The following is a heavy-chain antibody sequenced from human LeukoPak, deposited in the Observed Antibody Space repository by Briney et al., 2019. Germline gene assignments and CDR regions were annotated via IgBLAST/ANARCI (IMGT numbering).Heavy chain of an antibody. CDR3: ARDPYDYGDSYYDY. CDR2: ISSSSSYI. J-gene: IGHJ4*02. V-gene: IGHV3-21*01. CDR1: GFTFSGYS. Sequence: PGGSLRLSCAASGFTFSGYSMNWVRQAPGKGPEWVSSISSSSSYIYYADSVKGRFTISRDNAKNSLYLQMNSLRAEDTAVYYCARDPYDYGDSYYDYWGQGTLVTVSS. D-gene: IGHD4-17*01.